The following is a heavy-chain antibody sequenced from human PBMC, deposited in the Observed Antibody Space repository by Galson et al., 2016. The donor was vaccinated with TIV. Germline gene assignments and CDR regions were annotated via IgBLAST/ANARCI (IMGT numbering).Heavy chain of an antibody. D-gene: IGHD3-10*01. CDR2: ISGSGATT. V-gene: IGHV3-23*01. CDR3: AKVPSSGFSYYYGWDV. Sequence: SLRLPCAASGFTFSSHAMTWVRQAPGKGLEWVSAISGSGATTHYADSVRGRFTISRDNSTNTLYVQMDSLRAEDTALYYCAKVPSSGFSYYYGWDVWGQVTTVTVSA. CDR1: GFTFSSHA. J-gene: IGHJ6*01.